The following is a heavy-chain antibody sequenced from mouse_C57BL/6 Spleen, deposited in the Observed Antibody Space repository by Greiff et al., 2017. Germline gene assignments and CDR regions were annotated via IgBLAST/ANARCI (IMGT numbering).Heavy chain of an antibody. CDR3: ARDDYDGGAFDY. V-gene: IGHV1-82*01. CDR1: GYAFSSSW. CDR2: IYPGDGDT. J-gene: IGHJ2*01. Sequence: QVQLQQSGPELVKPGASVKISCKASGYAFSSSWMNWVKQRPGKGLEWIGRIYPGDGDTNYNGKFKGKATLTADKSSSTAYMQLSSLTSEDSAVYFCARDDYDGGAFDYWGQGTTLTVSS. D-gene: IGHD2-4*01.